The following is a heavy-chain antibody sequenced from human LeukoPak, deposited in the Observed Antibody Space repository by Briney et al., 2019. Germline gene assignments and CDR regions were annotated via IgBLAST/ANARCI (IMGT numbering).Heavy chain of an antibody. J-gene: IGHJ4*02. CDR1: GFTFSTYW. D-gene: IGHD6-13*01. V-gene: IGHV3-74*01. CDR2: INGDGGSR. Sequence: GGSLRLSCAASGFTFSTYWMHWVRQAPRKGLVWVSRINGDGGSRNYADSVKGRFTISRDNAKNTLYLQMSSLRVEDTAVYYCASASSHRTAAGGDYWGQGTLVTVST. CDR3: ASASSHRTAAGGDY.